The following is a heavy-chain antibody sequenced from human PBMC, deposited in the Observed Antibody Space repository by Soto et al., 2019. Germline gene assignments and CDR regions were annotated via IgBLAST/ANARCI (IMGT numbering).Heavy chain of an antibody. Sequence: GGSLRLSCAASGFTFDDYAMHWVRQAPGKGLEWVSLISWDGGGTYYADSVKGRFTISRDDSKNSLYLQMNSLRAEDTALYYCAKDTGYSNYRDYYYGMDVWGQGTTVTVSS. V-gene: IGHV3-43D*03. D-gene: IGHD4-4*01. CDR1: GFTFDDYA. CDR2: ISWDGGGT. J-gene: IGHJ6*02. CDR3: AKDTGYSNYRDYYYGMDV.